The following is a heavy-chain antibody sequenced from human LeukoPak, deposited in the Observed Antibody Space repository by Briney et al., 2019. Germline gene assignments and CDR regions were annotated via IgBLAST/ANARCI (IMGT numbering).Heavy chain of an antibody. D-gene: IGHD3-10*01. V-gene: IGHV4-59*01. Sequence: SETLSLTCTVSGGSISSYYWSWIRQPPGKGLEWIGYIYYSGSTNYNPSLKSRVTISIDTSKNQFSLKLSSVTAADTAVYYCARVVTMVRGSYFDYWGQGTLVTVSS. J-gene: IGHJ4*02. CDR3: ARVVTMVRGSYFDY. CDR1: GGSISSYY. CDR2: IYYSGST.